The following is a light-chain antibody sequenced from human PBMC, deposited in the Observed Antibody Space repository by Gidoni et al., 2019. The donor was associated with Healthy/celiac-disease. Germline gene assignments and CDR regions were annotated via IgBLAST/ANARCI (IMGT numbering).Light chain of an antibody. CDR1: ISDVGGYNY. V-gene: IGLV2-14*01. J-gene: IGLJ3*02. Sequence: QSALTQPASVSGSPGQSITISCTGTISDVGGYNYVSWYQQHPGKAHKLMIYEVSNRPSGVSNRFSGYKSGNTASLTISGLQAEDEADYYGSSYTSSSPWVFGGGTKLTVL. CDR3: SSYTSSSPWV. CDR2: EVS.